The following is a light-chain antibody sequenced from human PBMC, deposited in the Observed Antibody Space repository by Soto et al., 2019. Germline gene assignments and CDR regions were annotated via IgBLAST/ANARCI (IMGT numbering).Light chain of an antibody. CDR3: AAWDDSLNGRV. V-gene: IGLV1-44*01. CDR2: TNN. J-gene: IGLJ1*01. CDR1: SSNIGSNT. Sequence: SVLTQPHSASGTPGQMVTISCSGSSSNIGSNTVNWYQQLPGTAPKLLIYTNNQRPSGGPDRFSGSKSGTSASLAISGLQSEDEADYYCAAWDDSLNGRVFGTGTKVTVL.